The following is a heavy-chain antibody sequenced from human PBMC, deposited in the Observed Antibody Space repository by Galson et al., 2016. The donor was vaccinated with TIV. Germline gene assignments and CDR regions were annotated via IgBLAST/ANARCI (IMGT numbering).Heavy chain of an antibody. CDR2: ISPDNDDT. J-gene: IGHJ4*02. D-gene: IGHD1-7*01. CDR3: TRDRLAGTYFPSDCAD. CDR1: GYIFTSYG. V-gene: IGHV1-18*01. Sequence: QSGAEVKKPGASVKASCKASGYIFTSYGISWVRQAPGQGPEWMGWISPDNDDTSYAQQLQGRVTVTVDTHTSTVYLELRSLRSDDTAVYYCTRDRLAGTYFPSDCADWGQGTVVTVSS.